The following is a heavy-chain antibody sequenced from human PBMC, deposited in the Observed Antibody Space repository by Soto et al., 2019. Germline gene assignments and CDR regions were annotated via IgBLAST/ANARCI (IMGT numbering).Heavy chain of an antibody. Sequence: SETLSLTCAVYGGSFSGYYWSWIRQPPGKGLEWIGEINHSGSTNYNPSLKSRVTISVDTSKNQFSLKLSSVTAADTAVYYCARGGALWFGEFTNLFDYWGQGTLVTVSS. CDR1: GGSFSGYY. CDR2: INHSGST. J-gene: IGHJ4*02. D-gene: IGHD3-10*01. V-gene: IGHV4-34*01. CDR3: ARGGALWFGEFTNLFDY.